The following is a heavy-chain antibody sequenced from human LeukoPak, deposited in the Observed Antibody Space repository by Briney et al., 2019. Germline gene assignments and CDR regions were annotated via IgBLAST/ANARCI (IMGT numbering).Heavy chain of an antibody. Sequence: ASVKVSCKASGGDFNTHIINWVRQAPGQGPEWMGWISVHDGKTKYAQKFHDRVSLTRDTSTRTAYMELRRLRSDDTAVYYCARVDCSGDECYSEDHWGQGTLVTIPS. V-gene: IGHV1-18*01. D-gene: IGHD2-15*01. CDR2: ISVHDGKT. CDR1: GGDFNTHI. J-gene: IGHJ4*02. CDR3: ARVDCSGDECYSEDH.